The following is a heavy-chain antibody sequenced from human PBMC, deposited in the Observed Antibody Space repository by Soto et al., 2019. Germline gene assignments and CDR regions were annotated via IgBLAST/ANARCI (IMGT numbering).Heavy chain of an antibody. V-gene: IGHV6-1*01. CDR3: ERGEQWLIY. CDR2: TYYKSKWFY. CDR1: WDIGSTYMTS. D-gene: IGHD6-19*01. J-gene: IGHJ4*02. Sequence: QPLXLTCDISWDIGSTYMTSWDFIRQSPSRCLEWLGRTYYKSKWFYNYAVSVRSRIAIKSDTSKNQFSLQLNSVTPEETEVYFCERGEQWLIYRGQGNLVTV.